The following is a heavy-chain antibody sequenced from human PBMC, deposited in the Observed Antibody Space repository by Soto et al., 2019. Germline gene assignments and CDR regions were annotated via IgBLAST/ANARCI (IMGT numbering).Heavy chain of an antibody. CDR2: ISSSSSTI. CDR3: ARDLAHHHCSGGSCYFY. CDR1: GFTFSSYS. Sequence: EVQLVESGGGLVQPGGSLRLSCAASGFTFSSYSMNWVRQAPGKGLEWVSYISSSSSTIYYADSVKGRFTISRDNAKNSLYLQMNSLRDEDTAVYYCARDLAHHHCSGGSCYFYWGQGTLVTVSP. D-gene: IGHD2-15*01. V-gene: IGHV3-48*02. J-gene: IGHJ4*02.